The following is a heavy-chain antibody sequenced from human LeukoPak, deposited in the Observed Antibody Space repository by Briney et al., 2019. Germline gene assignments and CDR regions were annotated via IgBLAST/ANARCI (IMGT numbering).Heavy chain of an antibody. CDR2: VSYDGSSI. D-gene: IGHD6-13*01. CDR3: ARDPHHLVATGALDY. J-gene: IGHJ4*02. CDR1: GFTFGSYA. Sequence: PGGSLRLSCAGSGFTFGSYALHWVRQAPGKGLQWLAVVSYDGSSIYYADSVKGRFTISRDNSKSTLYLQMNSLRTEDTAVYYCARDPHHLVATGALDYWGQGTLVTVSS. V-gene: IGHV3-30-3*01.